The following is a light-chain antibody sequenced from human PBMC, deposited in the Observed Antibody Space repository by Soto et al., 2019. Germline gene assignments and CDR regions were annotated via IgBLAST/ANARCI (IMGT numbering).Light chain of an antibody. CDR1: QSISSW. J-gene: IGKJ2*01. CDR2: KAS. CDR3: QQYNSYSPGYP. V-gene: IGKV1-5*03. Sequence: DIQMTQSPSTLSASVGDRVTITCRASQSISSWLAWYQQKPGKAPKLLIYKASSLESGVPSRFSGSGSGTEFTLTISSLQPDDFATYYCQQYNSYSPGYPFGQGTKLEIK.